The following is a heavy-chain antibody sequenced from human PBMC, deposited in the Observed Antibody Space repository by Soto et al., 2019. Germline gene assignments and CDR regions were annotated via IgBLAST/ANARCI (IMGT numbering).Heavy chain of an antibody. V-gene: IGHV3-7*03. J-gene: IGHJ5*02. CDR2: IKQDESDK. D-gene: IGHD3-16*02. Sequence: PGGSLRLSCAVSGFRCRDYWMSWVRQAPGKGLEWAANIKQDESDKYYVDSVKGRFTISRANAKNALYLQMNSLRVEDTAVYYCAAYCYTMTCTHFHGYSWGQGTQVTVSS. CDR1: GFRCRDYW. CDR3: AAYCYTMTCTHFHGYS.